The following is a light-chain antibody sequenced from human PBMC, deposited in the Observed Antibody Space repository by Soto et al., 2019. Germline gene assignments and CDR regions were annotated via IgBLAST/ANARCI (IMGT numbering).Light chain of an antibody. CDR2: DAS. CDR1: QGVSNS. V-gene: IGKV1-27*01. Sequence: DIQMTQSPPSLSASVGDRVTITCRASQGVSNSLAWSQQKPGKVPSLLIYDASTLQSGVPSRFRGSGSGTDFTLTISGLQPEDVATYYCHNYNSASSFTFGPGTKVDIK. CDR3: HNYNSASSFT. J-gene: IGKJ3*01.